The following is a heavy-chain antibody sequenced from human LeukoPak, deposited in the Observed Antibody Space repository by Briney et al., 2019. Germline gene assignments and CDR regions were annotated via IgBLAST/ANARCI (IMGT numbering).Heavy chain of an antibody. CDR2: IKSKTEGGTT. CDR3: TTTYIVASTRKFGDY. Sequence: GGSLRLSCAASGFIFSNAWMNWVRQAPGKGLEWVGRIKSKTEGGTTDYAAPVEGRFTISRDDSQNTVGLQISSLTAEDTAMYFCTTTYIVASTRKFGDYWGQGTLVVVSS. V-gene: IGHV3-15*01. D-gene: IGHD5-12*01. CDR1: GFIFSNAW. J-gene: IGHJ4*02.